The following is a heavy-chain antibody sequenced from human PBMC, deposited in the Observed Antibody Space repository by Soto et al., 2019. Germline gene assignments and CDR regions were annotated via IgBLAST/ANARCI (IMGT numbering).Heavy chain of an antibody. D-gene: IGHD3-22*01. V-gene: IGHV1-69*01. CDR1: GGTFSRHA. CDR2: IIPIFGTA. Sequence: QVQLVQSGAEVRKPGSSVKVSCKASGGTFSRHAISWVRQAPGQGLEWMGEIIPIFGTANHAQKFQGRVMIIADESTSTVYMELSSLRSEDTAMYYCARGWGYDSNDYYYAYWGQGTLVIVSS. J-gene: IGHJ4*02. CDR3: ARGWGYDSNDYYYAY.